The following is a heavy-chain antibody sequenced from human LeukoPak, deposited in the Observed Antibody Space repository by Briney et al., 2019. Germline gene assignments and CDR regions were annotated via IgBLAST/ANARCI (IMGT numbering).Heavy chain of an antibody. V-gene: IGHV3-64*01. CDR1: GFTFSSYA. D-gene: IGHD1-26*01. J-gene: IGHJ4*02. CDR2: ISSNGGST. Sequence: GGSLRLSCAASGFTFSSYAMHWVRQAPGQGLEYVSAISSNGGSTYYANSVKGRFTISRDNSKNTMYLNMGSLRAEDMAVYYCARDSGSYYSYFDYWGQGTLVTVSS. CDR3: ARDSGSYYSYFDY.